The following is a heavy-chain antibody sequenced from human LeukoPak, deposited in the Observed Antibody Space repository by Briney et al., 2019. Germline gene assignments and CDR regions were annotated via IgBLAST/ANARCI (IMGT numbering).Heavy chain of an antibody. CDR3: AKDVFRVLDGMDV. J-gene: IGHJ6*02. V-gene: IGHV3-30*02. D-gene: IGHD2/OR15-2a*01. CDR1: GFTFSSYG. CDR2: IRYDGSNK. Sequence: GGSLRLSCAASGFTFSSYGMHWVRQAPGKGLEWVAFIRYDGSNKYYGDSMKGRVTISRDNSKNTLYLQMDSLRTEDTAVYYCAKDVFRVLDGMDVWGQGTTVTVSS.